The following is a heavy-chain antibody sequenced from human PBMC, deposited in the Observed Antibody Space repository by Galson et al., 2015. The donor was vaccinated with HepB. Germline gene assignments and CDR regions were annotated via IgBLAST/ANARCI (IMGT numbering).Heavy chain of an antibody. J-gene: IGHJ4*02. Sequence: SLRLSCAASGFTFSCYAMSWVRQAPGKGLEWVSTISGSGDTTYSADSVKGRFTISRDNSKNTLYLQMNSLRAEATAVYYCAKDARVPLSRYDPIWGNYRHGFFDYWGQGTLVTVSS. CDR3: AKDARVPLSRYDPIWGNYRHGFFDY. CDR1: GFTFSCYA. D-gene: IGHD3-16*02. CDR2: ISGSGDTT. V-gene: IGHV3-23*01.